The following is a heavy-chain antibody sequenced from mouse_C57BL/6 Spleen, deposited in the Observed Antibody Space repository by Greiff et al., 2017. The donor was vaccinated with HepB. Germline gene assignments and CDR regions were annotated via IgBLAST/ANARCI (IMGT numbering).Heavy chain of an antibody. Sequence: QVHVKQSGAELVKPGASVKISCKASGYAFSSYWMNWVKQRPGKGLEWIGQIYPGDGDTNYNGKFKGKATLTADKSSSTAYMQLSSLTSEDSAVYFCARSGAVVADYWGQGTTLTVSS. D-gene: IGHD1-1*01. J-gene: IGHJ2*01. CDR3: ARSGAVVADY. CDR2: IYPGDGDT. CDR1: GYAFSSYW. V-gene: IGHV1-80*01.